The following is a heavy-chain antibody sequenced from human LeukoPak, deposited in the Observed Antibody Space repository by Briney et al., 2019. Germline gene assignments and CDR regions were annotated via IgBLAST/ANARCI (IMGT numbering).Heavy chain of an antibody. D-gene: IGHD3-22*01. Sequence: GGSLRLSCAASGFTISSNYMSGGRQAPGKGVEWGTVIYSGGSTYYTDSVKGRITISRDNSKNTLYPQMNSLRAEDTAVYYCAREVAYYYDSSGFYDYWGQGTLITASS. J-gene: IGHJ4*02. CDR2: IYSGGST. CDR3: AREVAYYYDSSGFYDY. CDR1: GFTISSNY. V-gene: IGHV3-66*02.